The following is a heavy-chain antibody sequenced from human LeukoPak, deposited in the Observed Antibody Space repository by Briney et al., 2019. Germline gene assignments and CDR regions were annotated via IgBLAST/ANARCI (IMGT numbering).Heavy chain of an antibody. CDR1: GLTFDDYA. Sequence: GRSLRLSCAASGLTFDDYAMHWVRQAPGKGLEWVSGISWNSGSIGYADSVKGRFTISRDNAKNSLYLQMNSLRAEDTALYYCAKGSYGDYLFTWFDPWGQGTLVTFSS. D-gene: IGHD4-17*01. V-gene: IGHV3-9*01. J-gene: IGHJ5*02. CDR2: ISWNSGSI. CDR3: AKGSYGDYLFTWFDP.